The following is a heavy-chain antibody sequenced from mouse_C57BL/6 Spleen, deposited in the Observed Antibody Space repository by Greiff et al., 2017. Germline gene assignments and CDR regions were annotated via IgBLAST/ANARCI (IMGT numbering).Heavy chain of an antibody. CDR1: GYTFTDYY. Sequence: EVQLQQSGPELVKPGASVKISCKASGYTFTDYYMNWVKQSHGKSLEWIGDINPNNGGTSYNQKFKGKATLTVDKSSSTAYMELRSLTSEDSAVYYCARMNTPMDYWGQGTSVTVSS. CDR3: ARMNTPMDY. J-gene: IGHJ4*01. V-gene: IGHV1-26*01. CDR2: INPNNGGT.